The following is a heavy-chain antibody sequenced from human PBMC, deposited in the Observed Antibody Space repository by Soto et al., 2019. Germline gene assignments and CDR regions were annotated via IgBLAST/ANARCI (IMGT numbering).Heavy chain of an antibody. CDR1: GGTFSSYA. J-gene: IGHJ5*02. Sequence: QVQLVQSGAEVKKPGSSVKVSCKASGGTFSSYAISWVRQAPGQGLEWMGGIIPILGTANYAQKFQGRVTITPDESTSTADMELRRLRSEDTAVYYCARRSGQGGWFDPWGQGTLVTVSS. CDR2: IIPILGTA. CDR3: ARRSGQGGWFDP. V-gene: IGHV1-69*01. D-gene: IGHD3-16*01.